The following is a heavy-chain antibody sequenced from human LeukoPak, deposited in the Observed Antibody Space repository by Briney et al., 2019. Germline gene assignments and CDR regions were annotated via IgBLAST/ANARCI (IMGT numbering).Heavy chain of an antibody. D-gene: IGHD1-26*01. CDR3: AKDMGWELKGGVY. V-gene: IGHV3-9*01. CDR1: GFTFDDYA. Sequence: PGGSLRLSCAASGFTFDDYAMHWVRQAPGKGLEGVSGINWNSGSIGYADSVKGRFTISRDNAKNSLYLQMDSLRAEDTALYYCAKDMGWELKGGVYWGQGTLVTVSS. J-gene: IGHJ4*02. CDR2: INWNSGSI.